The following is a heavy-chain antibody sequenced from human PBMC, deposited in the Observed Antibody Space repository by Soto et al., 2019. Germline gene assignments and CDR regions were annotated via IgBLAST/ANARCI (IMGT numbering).Heavy chain of an antibody. D-gene: IGHD3-10*01. J-gene: IGHJ6*02. CDR1: GFTFSSYP. V-gene: IGHV3-30-3*01. Sequence: PGGSLRLSCAASGFTFSSYPMHWVRQAPGKGLEWVAVISYDGSNKYYADSVKGRFTISRDNSKNTLYLQMNSLRAEGTAVYYCARDGANCYGSGENYYYGMDVWGQGTTVTSP. CDR3: ARDGANCYGSGENYYYGMDV. CDR2: ISYDGSNK.